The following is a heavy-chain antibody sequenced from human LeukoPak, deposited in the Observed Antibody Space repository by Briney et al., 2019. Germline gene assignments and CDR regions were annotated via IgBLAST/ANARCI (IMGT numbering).Heavy chain of an antibody. CDR3: AKTLLGSGSGNQY. V-gene: IGHV3-15*01. CDR1: GFTFSNAW. CDR2: IKSKTDGGTT. D-gene: IGHD6-19*01. J-gene: IGHJ4*02. Sequence: PGGSLRLSCAASGFTFSNAWMSWVRQAPGKGLEWVGRIKSKTDGGTTDYAAPVKGRFTISRDDSKNTLYLQMNSLRAEDTAVYYCAKTLLGSGSGNQYWGQGTLVTVSS.